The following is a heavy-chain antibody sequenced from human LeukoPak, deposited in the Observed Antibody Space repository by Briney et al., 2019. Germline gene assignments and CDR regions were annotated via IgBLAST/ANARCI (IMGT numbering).Heavy chain of an antibody. J-gene: IGHJ4*02. D-gene: IGHD1-7*01. Sequence: PGGSLRLSCAASGFTFSSYWMSWVRQAPGKGLEWVANIKQDGSEKYYVDSVKGRFTISRDNAKNSLYLQMNSLRAEDTAVYYCARDFRPDWNYEAFDYWGQGTLVTVSS. CDR3: ARDFRPDWNYEAFDY. V-gene: IGHV3-7*01. CDR1: GFTFSSYW. CDR2: IKQDGSEK.